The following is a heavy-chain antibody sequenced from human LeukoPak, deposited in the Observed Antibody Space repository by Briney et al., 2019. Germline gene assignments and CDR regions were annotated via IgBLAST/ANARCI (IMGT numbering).Heavy chain of an antibody. V-gene: IGHV4-30-4*08. D-gene: IGHD1-26*01. Sequence: QXXXLXXTVXXGXXXSGXXXXSXIRQHPGXGXEXIGYIYYSGSTYYNPSLKSRVIISVDTSKNQFSLKLSSVTAADTAVYYCARDRTTYSGSYTDYWGQGTLVTVSS. CDR2: IYYSGST. J-gene: IGHJ4*02. CDR3: ARDRTTYSGSYTDY. CDR1: XGXXXSGXXX.